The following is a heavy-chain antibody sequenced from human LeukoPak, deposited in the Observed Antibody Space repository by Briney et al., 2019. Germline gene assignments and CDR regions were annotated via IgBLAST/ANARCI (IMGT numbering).Heavy chain of an antibody. Sequence: GGSLRLSCTVSGITVSGNYMSWVRQAPGKGLEWVSIIHSSGTTFYADSVKGRFTISRDNSNNALYLQMNSLRAEDTAIYYCARAPTVITIYDSWGQGTLVTVSS. CDR3: ARAPTVITIYDS. J-gene: IGHJ4*02. CDR1: GITVSGNY. CDR2: IHSSGTT. V-gene: IGHV3-66*01. D-gene: IGHD2-21*01.